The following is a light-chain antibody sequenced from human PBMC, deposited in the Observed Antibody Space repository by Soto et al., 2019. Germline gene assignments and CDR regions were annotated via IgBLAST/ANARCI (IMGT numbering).Light chain of an antibody. CDR1: QSVSSY. CDR2: GAS. J-gene: IGKJ4*01. CDR3: QQYHNWPPLT. V-gene: IGKV3-15*01. Sequence: EIVMTQSPATLSVSPGERATLSCRASQSVSSYLAWYQQKPGQAPRLLIYGASTKATGIPARFSGSGSGTEYTLTISSLLSEDFAVYYCQQYHNWPPLTFGGGTKVEIK.